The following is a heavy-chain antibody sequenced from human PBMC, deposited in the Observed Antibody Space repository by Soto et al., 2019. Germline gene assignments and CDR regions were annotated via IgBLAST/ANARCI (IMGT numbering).Heavy chain of an antibody. J-gene: IGHJ4*02. V-gene: IGHV4-31*01. Sequence: SETLSLTCTVSGDSIRGGNYYWTWIRQHPGRGLEWIGYIYYTGTTHYSPSLQSLVTMSVDTSKNQISLTLTSLTPADTAVYFCARLYTYGYYHFDHWGQGTLVTVSS. CDR3: ARLYTYGYYHFDH. CDR2: IYYTGTT. D-gene: IGHD3-22*01. CDR1: GDSIRGGNYY.